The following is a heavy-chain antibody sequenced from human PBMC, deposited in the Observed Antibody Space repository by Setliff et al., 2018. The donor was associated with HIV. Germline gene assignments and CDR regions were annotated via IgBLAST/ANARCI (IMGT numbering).Heavy chain of an antibody. CDR3: ARDGYSSSWYVISGSFGY. Sequence: PSETLSLTCIVSGGSISSSSYYWGWIRQPPGKGLEWIGTVYYSGSTYYNPSLKGRVTISVDTSENQFSLKLSSVTAADTAVYYCARDGYSSSWYVISGSFGYWGQGILVTVS. D-gene: IGHD6-13*01. CDR2: VYYSGST. CDR1: GGSISSSSYY. V-gene: IGHV4-39*07. J-gene: IGHJ4*02.